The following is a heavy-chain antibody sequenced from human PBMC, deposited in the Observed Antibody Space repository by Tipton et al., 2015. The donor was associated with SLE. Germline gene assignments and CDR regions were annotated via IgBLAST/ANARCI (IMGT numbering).Heavy chain of an antibody. CDR2: IYYSGST. D-gene: IGHD2-2*01. V-gene: IGHV4-59*01. CDR3: ASDPGKDQDYGSFAL. J-gene: IGHJ2*01. CDR1: GGSISSYY. Sequence: TLSLTCTVSGGSISSYYWSWIRQPPGKGLEWIGYIYYSGSTNYNPSLKSRVTISVDTSKNQFSLKLSSVTAADTAVYYCASDPGKDQDYGSFALWGRGSLVTVSS.